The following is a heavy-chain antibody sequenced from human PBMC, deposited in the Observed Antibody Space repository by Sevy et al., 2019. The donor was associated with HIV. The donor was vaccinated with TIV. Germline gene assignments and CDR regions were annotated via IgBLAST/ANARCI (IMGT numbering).Heavy chain of an antibody. V-gene: IGHV3-49*01. CDR2: IRSKAYGGTT. CDR1: GFTFGDYA. J-gene: IGHJ4*02. D-gene: IGHD1-26*01. CDR3: TRDSGSYYDYFDY. Sequence: GGSLRLSCTASGFTFGDYAMSWFRQAPGKGLEWVGFIRSKAYGGTTEYTASVKGRFTISRDDSKSIAYLQMNSLKTEDTAVYYCTRDSGSYYDYFDYWGQGTLVTVSS.